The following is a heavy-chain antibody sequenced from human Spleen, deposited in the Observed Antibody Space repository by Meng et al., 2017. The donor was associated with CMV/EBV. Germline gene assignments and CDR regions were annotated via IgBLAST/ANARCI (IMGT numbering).Heavy chain of an antibody. CDR2: INPNSGGT. D-gene: IGHD1-26*01. CDR1: GYTVTGYY. CDR3: ARGPLHYSGSYFDY. J-gene: IGHJ4*02. V-gene: IGHV1-2*02. Sequence: ASVKVSCKASGYTVTGYYMHWVRQAPGQGLEWMGWINPNSGGTNYAQKFQGRVTMTRDTSTSTDSKELSRLRSDDTAVYYCARGPLHYSGSYFDYWGQGTLVTVSS.